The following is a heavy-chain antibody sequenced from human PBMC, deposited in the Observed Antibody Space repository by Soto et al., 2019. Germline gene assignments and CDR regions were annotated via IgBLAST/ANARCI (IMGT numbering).Heavy chain of an antibody. V-gene: IGHV3-30*18. CDR1: GFTFSSYG. CDR3: GKDRGVRGGAMDV. J-gene: IGHJ6*04. D-gene: IGHD3-10*01. CDR2: ISYDGSNK. Sequence: QVQLVESGGGVVQPGRSLRLSCAASGFTFSSYGMHWVRQAPGKGLEWVAVISYDGSNKYFADSVKARFTIPRDNTKNTLYPQRLRLRAEDTAVYYCGKDRGVRGGAMDVWGKGTTVTVSS.